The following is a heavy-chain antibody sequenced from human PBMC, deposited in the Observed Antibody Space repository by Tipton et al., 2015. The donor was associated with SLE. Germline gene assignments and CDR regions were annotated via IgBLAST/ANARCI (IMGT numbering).Heavy chain of an antibody. CDR1: DGSISPYY. Sequence: TLSLTCTVSDGSISPYYWSWIRQPPGKGLGWLGYVYSNGDTTYNASLKSRVAISVDTSKNQFSLEWRSVTAADTAVYYCVGEKGWYADVYWGQGTLVTVSS. CDR2: VYSNGDT. CDR3: VGEKGWYADVY. J-gene: IGHJ4*02. V-gene: IGHV4-4*08. D-gene: IGHD6-19*01.